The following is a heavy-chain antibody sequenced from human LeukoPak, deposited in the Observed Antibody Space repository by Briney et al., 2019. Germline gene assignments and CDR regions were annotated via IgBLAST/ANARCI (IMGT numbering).Heavy chain of an antibody. CDR2: IWYDGSNK. CDR3: ARERLGYCSGGSCPGYFDY. J-gene: IGHJ4*02. D-gene: IGHD2-15*01. CDR1: GFTFSNYA. V-gene: IGHV3-33*08. Sequence: GGSLRLSCAASGFTFSNYAMHWVRQAPGKGLEWVAVIWYDGSNKYYADSVKGRFTISRDNSKNTLYLQMNSLRAEDTAVYYCARERLGYCSGGSCPGYFDYWGQGTLVTVSS.